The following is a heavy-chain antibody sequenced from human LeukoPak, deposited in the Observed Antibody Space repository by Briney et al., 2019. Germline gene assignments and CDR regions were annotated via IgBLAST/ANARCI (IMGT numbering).Heavy chain of an antibody. CDR3: AKGYVYGVDY. J-gene: IGHJ4*02. Sequence: PGGSLRLSCAASGFTFDDYAMHWVRHAPGKGMEWVSCISWNSRSICYADSVKRRFTISRDNAKNSLYLQMNSLRAEDAALYYCAKGYVYGVDYWGQGTLVTVSS. D-gene: IGHD4-17*01. CDR1: GFTFDDYA. CDR2: ISWNSRSI. V-gene: IGHV3-9*01.